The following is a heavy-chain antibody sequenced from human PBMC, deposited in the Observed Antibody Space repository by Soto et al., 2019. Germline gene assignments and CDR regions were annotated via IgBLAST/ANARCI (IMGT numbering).Heavy chain of an antibody. CDR1: GGTFNSYA. Sequence: SVKVSCKASGGTFNSYAISWVRQAPGPGLEWMGGIIPIFGTANYAQKFQGRVTITADESTTTAYMELSSLRSEDTAVYYCARRSQYYGSGSYPDYFSYYGMDVWGQGPTVTVSS. CDR2: IIPIFGTA. CDR3: ARRSQYYGSGSYPDYFSYYGMDV. J-gene: IGHJ6*02. D-gene: IGHD3-10*01. V-gene: IGHV1-69*13.